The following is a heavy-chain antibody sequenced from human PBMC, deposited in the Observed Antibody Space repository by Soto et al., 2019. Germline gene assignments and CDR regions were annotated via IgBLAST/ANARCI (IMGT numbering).Heavy chain of an antibody. Sequence: SVSNAWMNWVRQAPGKGLEWVGLIKSKTDGGTTDYAAPVKGRFTISRDDSKNTLYLQMNSLKTEDTAVYYCTTVGLEYYYGSGSYYADFDYWGQGTLVTVSS. J-gene: IGHJ4*02. CDR3: TTVGLEYYYGSGSYYADFDY. CDR2: IKSKTDGGTT. CDR1: SVSNAW. D-gene: IGHD3-10*01. V-gene: IGHV3-15*07.